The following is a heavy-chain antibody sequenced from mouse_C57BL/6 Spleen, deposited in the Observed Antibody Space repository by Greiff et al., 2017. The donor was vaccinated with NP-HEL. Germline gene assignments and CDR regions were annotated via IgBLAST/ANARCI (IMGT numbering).Heavy chain of an antibody. V-gene: IGHV5-9-1*02. CDR1: GFTFSSYA. CDR3: TREDYYGSRYFDV. CDR2: ISSGGDYI. J-gene: IGHJ1*03. D-gene: IGHD1-1*01. Sequence: EVQLVESGEGLVKPGGSLKLSCAASGFTFSSYAMSWVRQTPEKRLEWVAYISSGGDYIYYADTVKGRFTISRDNARNTLYLQMSSLKSEDTAMYYCTREDYYGSRYFDVWGTGTTVTVSS.